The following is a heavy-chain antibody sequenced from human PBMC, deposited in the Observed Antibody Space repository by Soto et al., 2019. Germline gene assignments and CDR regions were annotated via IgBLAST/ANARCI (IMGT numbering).Heavy chain of an antibody. CDR3: TSAPYGGYRFDY. CDR1: GFTFTSYW. V-gene: IGHV3-74*01. Sequence: PGGSLRLSCAASGFTFTSYWMHWVRQAPGKGLVWVSRINSDGSSTSYADSVKGRFTISRDNAENTLYLQMNSLRAEDMAVYYCTSAPYGGYRFDYWGQGT. CDR2: INSDGSST. D-gene: IGHD5-12*01. J-gene: IGHJ4*02.